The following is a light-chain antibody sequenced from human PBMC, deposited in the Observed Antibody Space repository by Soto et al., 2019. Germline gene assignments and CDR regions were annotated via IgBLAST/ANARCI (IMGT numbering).Light chain of an antibody. CDR1: QSVSSK. CDR3: QQYGSSPLT. J-gene: IGKJ4*01. CDR2: RAS. V-gene: IGKV3-20*01. Sequence: EIVLTESPGTLSLSQWERATLSCRASQSVSSKLAWYQQKPGQAPRLLIYRASIRATGIPDRFTGSGSGTDFTLTISRLEPEDFAVYYCQQYGSSPLTFGGGTKVDIK.